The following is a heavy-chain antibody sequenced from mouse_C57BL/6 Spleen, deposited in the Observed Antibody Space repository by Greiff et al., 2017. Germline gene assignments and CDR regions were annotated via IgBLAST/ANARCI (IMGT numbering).Heavy chain of an antibody. J-gene: IGHJ2*01. V-gene: IGHV1-55*01. CDR2: IYPGSGST. CDR1: GYTFTSYW. D-gene: IGHD2-3*01. Sequence: QVHVKQPGAELVKPGASVKMSCKASGYTFTSYWITWVKQRPGQGLEWIGDIYPGSGSTNYNEKFKSKATLTVDTSSSTAYMQLSSLTSEDSAVYYCARYDGYYYFDYWGQGTTLTVSS. CDR3: ARYDGYYYFDY.